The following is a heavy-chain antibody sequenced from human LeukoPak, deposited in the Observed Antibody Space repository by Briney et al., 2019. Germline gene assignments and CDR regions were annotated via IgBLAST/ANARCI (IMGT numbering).Heavy chain of an antibody. CDR1: GFTFRNYW. CDR3: AKDRSGDDDFWSGYYTNYFDP. J-gene: IGHJ5*02. D-gene: IGHD3-3*01. V-gene: IGHV3-74*01. CDR2: INSDGINT. Sequence: GGSLRLSCAASGFTFRNYWMHWVRQAPGKGLVWVSRINSDGINTSYADSVKGRLTISSDNAKNTLTLQMNSLRAEDTAVYYCAKDRSGDDDFWSGYYTNYFDPWGQGTLVTVSS.